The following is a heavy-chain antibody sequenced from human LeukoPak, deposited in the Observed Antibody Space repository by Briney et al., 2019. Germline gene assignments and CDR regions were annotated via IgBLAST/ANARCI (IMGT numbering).Heavy chain of an antibody. CDR3: AKGPLGSGWYGVDY. Sequence: PGRSLRLSCAASGFTFTTYGMHWVRQAPGKGLQWVAVISYDGSHKYYADSVNGRFTISRDNSKNTLYLQMSSLRAEDTAVYYCAKGPLGSGWYGVDYWGQGTLVTVSS. D-gene: IGHD6-19*01. CDR2: ISYDGSHK. V-gene: IGHV3-30*18. CDR1: GFTFTTYG. J-gene: IGHJ4*02.